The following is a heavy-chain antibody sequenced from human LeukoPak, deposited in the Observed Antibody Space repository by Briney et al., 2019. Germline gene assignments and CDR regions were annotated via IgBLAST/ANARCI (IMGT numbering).Heavy chain of an antibody. CDR1: GYTFTGYY. CDR2: INPHSGGT. CDR3: ARDVGEYCSSTNCYASHY. D-gene: IGHD2-2*01. V-gene: IGHV1-2*02. J-gene: IGHJ4*02. Sequence: ASVKVSCKTSGYTFTGYYMHWVRQAPGQGLEWMGWINPHSGGTNYAQKFQGGVTMTRDTSITTAYMELSSLRSDDTAVYYCARDVGEYCSSTNCYASHYWGQGTLVTVSS.